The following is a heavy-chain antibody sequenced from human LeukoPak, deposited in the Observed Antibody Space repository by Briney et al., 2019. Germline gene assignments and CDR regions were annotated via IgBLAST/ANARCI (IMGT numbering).Heavy chain of an antibody. CDR1: GFTFSSHA. J-gene: IGHJ6*03. CDR3: AKVTTGYYYYMDV. Sequence: PGGSLRLSCAASGFTFSSHAMSWVRQAPGKGLEWVSGIGGSGAGTYYADSVKGRFTISRDNSKNTLSLQMNSLRAEDTALYYCAKVTTGYYYYMDVWGKGTTVTVSS. CDR2: IGGSGAGT. V-gene: IGHV3-23*01. D-gene: IGHD1-1*01.